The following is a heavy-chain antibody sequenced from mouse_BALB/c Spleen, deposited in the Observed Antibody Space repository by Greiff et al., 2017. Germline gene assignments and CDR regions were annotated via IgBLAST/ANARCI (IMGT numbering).Heavy chain of an antibody. J-gene: IGHJ3*01. D-gene: IGHD3-2*01. V-gene: IGHV1-63*02. CDR2: IYPGGGYT. CDR1: GYTFTNYW. Sequence: VKLVESGAELVRPGTSVKISCKASGYTFTNYWLGWVKQRPGHGLEWIGDIYPGGGYTNYNEKFKGKATLTADTSSSTAYMQLSSLTSEDSAVYFCARRRDSSGWFAYWGQGTLVTVSA. CDR3: ARRRDSSGWFAY.